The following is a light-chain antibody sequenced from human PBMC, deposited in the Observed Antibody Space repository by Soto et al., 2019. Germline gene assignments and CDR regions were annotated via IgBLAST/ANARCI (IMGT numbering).Light chain of an antibody. V-gene: IGKV3-20*01. CDR1: ESVRNNS. CDR2: GAS. CDR3: HHYGYGAGT. Sequence: ELVLTQSPGTLSLSPGERATLSCRASESVRNNSLAWYQQHPGQAPRLLIFGASSRATGIPDRFTGSGSGADFSLTISRLEPEHSAVYFCHHYGYGAGTFGQGPKLEIK. J-gene: IGKJ2*02.